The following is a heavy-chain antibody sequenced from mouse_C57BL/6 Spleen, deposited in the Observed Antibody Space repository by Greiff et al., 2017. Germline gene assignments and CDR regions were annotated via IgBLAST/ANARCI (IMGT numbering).Heavy chain of an antibody. CDR1: GYTFTSYG. V-gene: IGHV1-81*01. J-gene: IGHJ3*01. CDR2: IYPRSGNT. CDR3: ARRDIYYGSSSSPLAY. Sequence: QVQLQQSGAELARPGASVKLSCKASGYTFTSYGISWVKQRTGQGLEWIGEIYPRSGNTYYNEKFKGKATLTADKSSSTAYMELRSLTSEDSAVYFCARRDIYYGSSSSPLAYWGQGTLVTVSA. D-gene: IGHD1-1*01.